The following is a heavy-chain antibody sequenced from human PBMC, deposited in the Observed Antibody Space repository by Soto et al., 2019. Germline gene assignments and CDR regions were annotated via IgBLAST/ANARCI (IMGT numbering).Heavy chain of an antibody. V-gene: IGHV4-30-4*01. CDR1: GGSISSGDYY. J-gene: IGHJ6*03. Sequence: SETLSLTCTVSGGSISSGDYYWSWIRQPPGKGLEWIGYIYYSGSTYYNPSLKSRVTISVDTSKNQFSLKLSSVTAADTAVYYCARRPTVTDYYMDVWGKGTTVTVSS. CDR3: ARRPTVTDYYMDV. CDR2: IYYSGST. D-gene: IGHD4-4*01.